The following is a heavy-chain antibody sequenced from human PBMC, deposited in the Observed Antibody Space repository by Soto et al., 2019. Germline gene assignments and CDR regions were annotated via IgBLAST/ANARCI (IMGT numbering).Heavy chain of an antibody. D-gene: IGHD6-19*01. Sequence: QVQLVQSGAEVKKPGSSVKVSCKASGGTFSSYAISWVRQAPGQGLEWMGGIIPIFGTANYAQKFQGRVTITADDSTSTAYMELSSLRSEDTAVYYCARMAMYSSGWDNNWFDPWGQGTLVTVSS. CDR1: GGTFSSYA. V-gene: IGHV1-69*01. CDR3: ARMAMYSSGWDNNWFDP. J-gene: IGHJ5*02. CDR2: IIPIFGTA.